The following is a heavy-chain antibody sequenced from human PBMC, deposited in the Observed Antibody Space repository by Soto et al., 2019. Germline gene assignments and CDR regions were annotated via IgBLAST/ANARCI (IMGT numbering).Heavy chain of an antibody. D-gene: IGHD3-22*01. CDR2: IYYSGST. CDR1: GASISSYY. V-gene: IGHV4-59*01. Sequence: SETLSLTCSVSGASISSYYWSWIRQPPGEGLEWIGYIYYSGSTNYNPSLKSRVTISVDTSKNQFSLKLRSVTAADTAVYYCARDMIPALYGMDVWGQGTTVTVSS. CDR3: ARDMIPALYGMDV. J-gene: IGHJ6*02.